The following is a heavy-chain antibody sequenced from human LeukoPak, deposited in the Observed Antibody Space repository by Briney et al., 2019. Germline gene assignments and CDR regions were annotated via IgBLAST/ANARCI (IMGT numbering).Heavy chain of an antibody. D-gene: IGHD2-8*01. CDR3: ARRAYYCTNGVCHRRYYYYMDV. J-gene: IGHJ6*03. CDR2: MNPNSGNT. CDR1: GYTFISYD. V-gene: IGHV1-8*03. Sequence: GASVKVSCKASGYTFISYDINRVRQATGQGLEWMGWMNPNSGNTGYAQKFQGRVTITRNTSISTAYMELSSLRSEDTAVYYCARRAYYCTNGVCHRRYYYYMDVWGKGTTVTVSS.